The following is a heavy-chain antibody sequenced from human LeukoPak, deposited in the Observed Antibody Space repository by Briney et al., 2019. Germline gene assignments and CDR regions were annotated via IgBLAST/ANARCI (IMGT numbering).Heavy chain of an antibody. D-gene: IGHD3-10*01. Sequence: ASVKVSCKASGYTFTGYYMHWVRQAPGQGLEWMGWINPNSGGTNYAQKFQGRVTMARDTSISTAYMEPSRLRSDDTAVYYCASSGYYYGSGSYSRGVFDPWGQGTLVTVSS. J-gene: IGHJ5*02. V-gene: IGHV1-2*02. CDR3: ASSGYYYGSGSYSRGVFDP. CDR2: INPNSGGT. CDR1: GYTFTGYY.